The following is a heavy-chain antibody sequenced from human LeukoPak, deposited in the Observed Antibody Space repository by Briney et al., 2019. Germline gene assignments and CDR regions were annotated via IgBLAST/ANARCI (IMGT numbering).Heavy chain of an antibody. D-gene: IGHD6-13*01. V-gene: IGHV3-48*01. CDR1: GFTFSDYS. CDR3: ARDAVIAAAGA. J-gene: IGHJ4*02. Sequence: GGSLRLSCAASGFTFSDYSMNWVRQAPGKGLEWVSYISFSVNTKYYADSVKGRFTISRDNSKNTLYLQMNSLRAEDTAVYYCARDAVIAAAGAGGQGTLVTVSS. CDR2: ISFSVNTK.